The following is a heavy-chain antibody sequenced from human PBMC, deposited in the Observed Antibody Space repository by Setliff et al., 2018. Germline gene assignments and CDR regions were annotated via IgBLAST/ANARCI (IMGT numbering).Heavy chain of an antibody. J-gene: IGHJ4*02. Sequence: SETLSLTCTVSGYSISSGCIWGWIRQPPGKGLEWVGNIGHTGSINYNPSLKSRLTISRDTSKNQVSLKLNSVTATDTAVYYCARDLGHGGDSDYWGQGILGTVSS. D-gene: IGHD2-21*02. CDR3: ARDLGHGGDSDY. CDR1: GYSISSGCI. V-gene: IGHV4-38-2*02. CDR2: IGHTGSI.